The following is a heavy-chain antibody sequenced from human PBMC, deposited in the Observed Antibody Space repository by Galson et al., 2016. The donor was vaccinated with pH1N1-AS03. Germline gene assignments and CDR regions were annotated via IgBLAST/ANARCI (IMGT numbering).Heavy chain of an antibody. CDR2: IYTSGVT. D-gene: IGHD6-19*01. CDR1: GDSLRSHAYY. J-gene: IGHJ4*02. V-gene: IGHV4-61*02. Sequence: TLSLTCSVSGDSLRSHAYYWNWLRQPAGKGLEWIGRIYTSGVTHYHPSLESRATISIDTSKKQFSLELTPVTAADTAMYYCARGDPAVADFVYWGQGTLVTVSS. CDR3: ARGDPAVADFVY.